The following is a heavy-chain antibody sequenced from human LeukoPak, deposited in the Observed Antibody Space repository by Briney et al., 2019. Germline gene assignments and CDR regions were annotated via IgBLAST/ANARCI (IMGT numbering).Heavy chain of an antibody. V-gene: IGHV3-33*08. CDR2: IWYDGSNK. J-gene: IGHJ5*02. CDR3: ARDGYSSSPGWFDP. Sequence: GSLRLSCAASGFTFTDHYMSWIRQAPGKGLEWVAVIWYDGSNKYYADSVKGRFTISRDNSKNTLYLQMNSLRAEDTAVYYCARDGYSSSPGWFDPWGQGTLVTVSS. CDR1: GFTFTDHY. D-gene: IGHD6-13*01.